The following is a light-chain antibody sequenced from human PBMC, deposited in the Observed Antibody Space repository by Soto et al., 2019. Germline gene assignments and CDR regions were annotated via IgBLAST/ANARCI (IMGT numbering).Light chain of an antibody. V-gene: IGKV3-20*01. CDR3: QQYGSSPPWT. CDR2: GSS. Sequence: EIVLTQSPGTLSLSPGERATLSCRASQRVAGNYLAWYRQKPGQAPSLLISGSSTRATGLPDRFSGSGSGTAFTLTISSLGPEDFAVYYCQQYGSSPPWTFGQGTKVEI. J-gene: IGKJ1*01. CDR1: QRVAGNY.